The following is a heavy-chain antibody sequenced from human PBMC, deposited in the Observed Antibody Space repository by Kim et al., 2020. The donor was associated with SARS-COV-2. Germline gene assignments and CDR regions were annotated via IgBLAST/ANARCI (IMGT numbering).Heavy chain of an antibody. J-gene: IGHJ4*02. V-gene: IGHV1-69*13. CDR3: ASAPSIAAAGIYFDY. Sequence: SVKVSCKASGGTFSSYAISWVRQAPGQGLEWMGGIIPIFGTANYAQKFQGRVTISADESTSTAYMELSSLRSEDTAVYYCASAPSIAAAGIYFDYWGQGTLVTVSS. CDR2: IIPIFGTA. CDR1: GGTFSSYA. D-gene: IGHD6-13*01.